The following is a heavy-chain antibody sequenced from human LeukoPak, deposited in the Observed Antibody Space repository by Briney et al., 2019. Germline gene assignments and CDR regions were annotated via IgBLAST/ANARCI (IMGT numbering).Heavy chain of an antibody. V-gene: IGHV5-51*01. CDR3: ARHPGGRSPHYFDY. D-gene: IGHD2-8*02. J-gene: IGHJ4*01. CDR1: GYTFTNYW. Sequence: GESLKISCKGSGYTFTNYWLGWVRQMPGKGLEWMGIIYPGDSDTKYSPSFQGQVTISADKSISTAYLQWSSLRASDSAMYYCARHPGGRSPHYFDYWGHGTLVTVSS. CDR2: IYPGDSDT.